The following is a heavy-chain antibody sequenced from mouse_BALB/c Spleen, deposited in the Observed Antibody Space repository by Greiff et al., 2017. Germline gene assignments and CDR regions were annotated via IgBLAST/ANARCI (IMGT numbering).Heavy chain of an antibody. CDR3: ARKIQTDYAMDY. J-gene: IGHJ4*01. Sequence: VQLQQSGAELARPGASVKMSCKASGYTFTSYTMHWVKQRPGQGLEWIGYINPSSGYTNYNQKFKDKATLTADKSSSTAYMQLSSLTSEDSAVYYCARKIQTDYAMDYWGQGTSVTVSS. CDR1: GYTFTSYT. CDR2: INPSSGYT. V-gene: IGHV1-4*01.